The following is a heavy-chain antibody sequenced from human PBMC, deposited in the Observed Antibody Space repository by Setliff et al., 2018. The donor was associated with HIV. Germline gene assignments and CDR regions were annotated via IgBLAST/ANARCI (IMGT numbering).Heavy chain of an antibody. CDR2: ISGSGDST. J-gene: IGHJ6*02. Sequence: GGSLRLSCAPSGFTFGSYAMSWVRQAPGKGLEWVSVISGSGDSTFYADSLKGRFTISRDNSKNTLYLQMNSLRAEDTAVYYCAKTLPTLYPPHDYYFAMDVWGQGTTGTVS. CDR1: GFTFGSYA. V-gene: IGHV3-23*01. D-gene: IGHD2-15*01. CDR3: AKTLPTLYPPHDYYFAMDV.